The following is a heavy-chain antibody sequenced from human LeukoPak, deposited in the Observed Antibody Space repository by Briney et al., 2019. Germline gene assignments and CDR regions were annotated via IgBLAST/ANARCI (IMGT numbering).Heavy chain of an antibody. CDR1: GSTLTSFS. J-gene: IGHJ5*02. V-gene: IGHV3-21*01. CDR3: ARGNWFDP. CDR2: SSSSSSYI. Sequence: GRSRSLSCAASGSTLTSFSMNWVRPAPGKGLERVSPSSSSSSYIYYADSVKGRFTISRDNAKNSLYLQMNSLRAEGTAVDYCARGNWFDPWGQGTLVTVSS.